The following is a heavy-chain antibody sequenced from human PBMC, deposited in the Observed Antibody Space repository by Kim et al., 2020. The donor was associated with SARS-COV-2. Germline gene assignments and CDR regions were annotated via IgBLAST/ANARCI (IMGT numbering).Heavy chain of an antibody. Sequence: PSIKSRVTLSVDTSKNQFSLKLSSVTAADAAVYYCARVRDIVVVPAAIGYWGQGTLVTVSS. J-gene: IGHJ4*02. D-gene: IGHD2-2*01. CDR3: ARVRDIVVVPAAIGY. V-gene: IGHV4-34*01.